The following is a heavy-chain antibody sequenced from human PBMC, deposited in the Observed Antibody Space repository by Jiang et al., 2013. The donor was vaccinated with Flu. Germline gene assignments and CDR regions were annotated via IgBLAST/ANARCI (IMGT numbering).Heavy chain of an antibody. CDR1: GFTFSSYE. CDR3: ARDLRVAARPLHQKRNYFDY. Sequence: QLLESGGGLVQPGGSLRLSCAASGFTFSSYEMNWVRQAPGKGLEWVSYISSSGSTIYYADSVKGRFTISRDNAKNSLYLQMNSLRAEDTAVYYCARDLRVAARPLHQKRNYFDYWGQGTLVTVSS. V-gene: IGHV3-48*03. J-gene: IGHJ4*02. D-gene: IGHD6-6*01. CDR2: ISSSGSTI.